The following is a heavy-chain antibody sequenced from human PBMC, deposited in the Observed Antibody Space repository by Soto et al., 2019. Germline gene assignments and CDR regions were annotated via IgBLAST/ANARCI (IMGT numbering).Heavy chain of an antibody. V-gene: IGHV3-30-3*01. CDR3: ARGYG. CDR1: GFNFSSYA. J-gene: IGHJ4*02. D-gene: IGHD4-17*01. CDR2: ISYDGSNK. Sequence: QVQLVESGGGVVQPGRSLRLSCAASGFNFSSYAMHWVRQAPGKGLEWVAVISYDGSNKYYADSVKGRFTISRDNSKNTLYLQMNSLRAEDTAVYYCARGYGWGQGTLVTVSS.